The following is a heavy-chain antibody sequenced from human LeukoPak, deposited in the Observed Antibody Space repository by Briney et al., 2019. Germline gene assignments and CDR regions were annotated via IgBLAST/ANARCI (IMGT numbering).Heavy chain of an antibody. CDR1: GFTFSKYG. D-gene: IGHD6-19*01. Sequence: GGSLRLSCAASGFTFSKYGMSWVRQAPAKGLEWVSAISGSGGSTYFADSVKGRFTISRDNSKNTLYLQMNSLRAEDTAVYYCAKGSSGWYVGWFDPWGQGTLVTVSS. V-gene: IGHV3-23*01. CDR2: ISGSGGST. CDR3: AKGSSGWYVGWFDP. J-gene: IGHJ5*02.